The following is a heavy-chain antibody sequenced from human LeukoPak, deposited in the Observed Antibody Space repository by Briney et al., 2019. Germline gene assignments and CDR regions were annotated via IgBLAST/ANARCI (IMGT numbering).Heavy chain of an antibody. CDR2: ISYDGSNK. V-gene: IGHV3-30-3*01. D-gene: IGHD3-22*01. Sequence: QPGGSLRLSCAASGFTFSSYAMHWVRQAPGKGLEWVAVISYDGSNKYYADSVKGRFTISRDNSKNTLYLQMSSLRSEDTAVYYCARGVTMIVANWFDPWGQGTLVTVSS. CDR1: GFTFSSYA. CDR3: ARGVTMIVANWFDP. J-gene: IGHJ5*02.